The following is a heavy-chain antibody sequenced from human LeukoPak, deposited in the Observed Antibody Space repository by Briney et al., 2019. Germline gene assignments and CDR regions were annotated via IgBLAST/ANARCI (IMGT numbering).Heavy chain of an antibody. J-gene: IGHJ3*02. D-gene: IGHD3-16*01. CDR3: ARIWLRAFDI. CDR2: IYPDDSDT. V-gene: IGHV5-51*01. Sequence: GESLKISCKGSGYSFANYWIAWVRQMPGKGLEWMGIIYPDDSDTRYSPPFQGQVTISADKSISTAYLQWSSLKASDTAMYYCARIWLRAFDIWGQGTMVTVSS. CDR1: GYSFANYW.